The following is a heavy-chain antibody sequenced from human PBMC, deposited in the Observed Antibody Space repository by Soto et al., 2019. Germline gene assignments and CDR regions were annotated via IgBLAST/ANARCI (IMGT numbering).Heavy chain of an antibody. V-gene: IGHV3-23*01. D-gene: IGHD6-13*01. CDR1: GFTFSNYA. Sequence: EVQLLESGGGLVQPGGSLRLSCAASGFTFSNYAMSWVRQAPGEGLEWVSGIAASGGSTYYADSVKGRFTISRDNSKNTLYVLINSLRADDTAGYYCANPGGINWGQGPLVGVSS. CDR2: IAASGGST. J-gene: IGHJ4*02. CDR3: ANPGGIN.